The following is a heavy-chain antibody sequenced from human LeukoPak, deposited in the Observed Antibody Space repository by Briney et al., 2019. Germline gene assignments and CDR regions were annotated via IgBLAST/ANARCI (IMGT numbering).Heavy chain of an antibody. CDR3: ARLDYSSSYDNWFDP. Sequence: PSETLSLTCTVSGDSINDYYWSWIRQPPGKGLEWIGYIYYSGSTNYNPSLKSRVTISVDTSKNQFSLKLSSVSAADTAVCYCARLDYSSSYDNWFDPWGQGTLVTVSS. CDR2: IYYSGST. CDR1: GDSINDYY. V-gene: IGHV4-59*01. J-gene: IGHJ5*02. D-gene: IGHD6-6*01.